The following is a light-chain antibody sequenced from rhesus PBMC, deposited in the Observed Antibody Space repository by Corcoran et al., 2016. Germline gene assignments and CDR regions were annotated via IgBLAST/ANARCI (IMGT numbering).Light chain of an antibody. Sequence: DIQITQSPSSLSASVGDTVTITCRASQGISSYLNWFKQQPGKAPKLLIYDASSLESGVPSRFSGSGSATDFTLTISSLQPEEFAAYYCLQHNSYPLTFGGGTKVEIK. V-gene: IGKV1-28*03. J-gene: IGKJ4*01. CDR1: QGISSY. CDR2: DAS. CDR3: LQHNSYPLT.